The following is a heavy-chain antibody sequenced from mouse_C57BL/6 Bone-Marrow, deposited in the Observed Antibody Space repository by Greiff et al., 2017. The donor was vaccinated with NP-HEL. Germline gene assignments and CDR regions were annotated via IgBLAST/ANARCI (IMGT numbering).Heavy chain of an antibody. Sequence: EVKLVESGGGLVQSGRSLRLSCATSGFTFSDFYMEWVRQAPGKGLEWIAASRNKANDYTTEYSASVKGRFIVSRDTSQSILYLQMNALRAEDTAIYYCARDADGNSRAMDYWGQGTSVTVSS. V-gene: IGHV7-1*01. CDR2: SRNKANDYTT. CDR3: ARDADGNSRAMDY. J-gene: IGHJ4*01. D-gene: IGHD2-1*01. CDR1: GFTFSDFY.